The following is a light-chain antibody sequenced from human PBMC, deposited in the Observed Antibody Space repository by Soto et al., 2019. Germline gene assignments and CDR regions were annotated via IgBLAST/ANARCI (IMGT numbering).Light chain of an antibody. CDR2: GAS. Sequence: EIVLTQSPGTLSLSPGERATLSCRASQRISISYLAWYQQKPGQAPRLLIYGASSRATGIPDRFSGSGSGTDFTLTISRLEPEDFAVYYCQQYDSSPYTFGQGTKLEIK. V-gene: IGKV3-20*01. CDR3: QQYDSSPYT. J-gene: IGKJ2*01. CDR1: QRISISY.